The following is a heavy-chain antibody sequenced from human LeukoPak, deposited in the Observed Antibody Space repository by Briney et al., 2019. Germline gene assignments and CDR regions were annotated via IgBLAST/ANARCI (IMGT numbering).Heavy chain of an antibody. D-gene: IGHD1-1*01. Sequence: PGGSLRLSCAAPGFTFSSYGMHWVRQAPGKGLEWVAVISYDGSNKYYADSVKGRFTISRDNSKNTLYLQMNSLRAEDTAVYYCAKEKERSLWYYYYYMDVWGKGTTVTISS. CDR2: ISYDGSNK. V-gene: IGHV3-30*18. CDR3: AKEKERSLWYYYYYMDV. J-gene: IGHJ6*03. CDR1: GFTFSSYG.